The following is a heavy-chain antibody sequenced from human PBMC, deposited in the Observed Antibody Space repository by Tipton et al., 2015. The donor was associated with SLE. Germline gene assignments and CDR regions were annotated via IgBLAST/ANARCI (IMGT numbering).Heavy chain of an antibody. CDR1: GYSISSGYY. CDR2: IYHSGTT. V-gene: IGHV4-38-2*02. D-gene: IGHD2/OR15-2a*01. Sequence: TLSLTCTVSGYSISSGYYWSWIRQPPGKGLQWVGHIYHSGTTYYNPSLNSRVSMSLDTSKNQFYLKLNSVTAADTAVYYCARVKDYYLWFDPWGQGTLVTVSS. J-gene: IGHJ5*02. CDR3: ARVKDYYLWFDP.